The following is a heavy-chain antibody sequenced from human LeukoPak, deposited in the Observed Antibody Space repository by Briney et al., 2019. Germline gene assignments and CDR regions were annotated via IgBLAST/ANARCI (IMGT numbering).Heavy chain of an antibody. D-gene: IGHD2-2*01. Sequence: SETLSLTCTVSGGSISSGDYYWSWIRQPPGKGLEWIGYIYYSGSTYYNPSLKSRVTISVDTSKNQFSLKLSSVTAADTAVYYCARDRTPVPAHENYYYYGMDVWGQGTTATVSS. J-gene: IGHJ6*02. CDR3: ARDRTPVPAHENYYYYGMDV. V-gene: IGHV4-30-4*01. CDR2: IYYSGST. CDR1: GGSISSGDYY.